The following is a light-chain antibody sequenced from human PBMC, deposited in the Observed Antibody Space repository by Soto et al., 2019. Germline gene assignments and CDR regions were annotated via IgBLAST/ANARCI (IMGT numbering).Light chain of an antibody. Sequence: QSVLTQPASVSGSPGQSITISCTGTSSDVGGYHYVSWYQQHPGKAPKLMLYDVSNRPSGVSNRFSGSKSGNTASLTISGLQAEDEADYYCSSYTSSSTPYVFGTGTQVAFL. V-gene: IGLV2-14*01. CDR2: DVS. CDR1: SSDVGGYHY. J-gene: IGLJ1*01. CDR3: SSYTSSSTPYV.